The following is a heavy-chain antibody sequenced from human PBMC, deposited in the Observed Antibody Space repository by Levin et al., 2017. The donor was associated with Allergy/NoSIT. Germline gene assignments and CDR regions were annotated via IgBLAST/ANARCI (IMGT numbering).Heavy chain of an antibody. D-gene: IGHD3-3*01. CDR1: GDSVRSSNYY. CDR3: ARAYYDSWSGYYDS. Sequence: SETLSLTCTVSGDSVRSSNYYWSWIRQPPGKGLEWIGYVSYSGNTKYSPSLESRVTISLDTSKNLFSLKVTSVTAADTAVYSCARAYYDSWSGYYDSWGQGTLVTVSS. J-gene: IGHJ4*02. CDR2: VSYSGNT. V-gene: IGHV4-61*01.